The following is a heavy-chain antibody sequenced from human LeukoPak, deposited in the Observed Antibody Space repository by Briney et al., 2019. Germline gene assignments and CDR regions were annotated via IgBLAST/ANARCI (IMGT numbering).Heavy chain of an antibody. J-gene: IGHJ3*02. Sequence: GGSLRLSCAASGFTFSSYEMNWVRQAPGKGLEWVSYISSSGSLIYYADSVKGRFTISRDNAENSLYLQMNSLRDEDTAVYYCARVCRDSSGYGAFDIWGQGTMVTVSS. CDR3: ARVCRDSSGYGAFDI. CDR1: GFTFSSYE. D-gene: IGHD3-22*01. CDR2: ISSSGSLI. V-gene: IGHV3-48*03.